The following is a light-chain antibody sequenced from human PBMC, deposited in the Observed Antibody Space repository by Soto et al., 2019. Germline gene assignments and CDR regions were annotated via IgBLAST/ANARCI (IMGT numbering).Light chain of an antibody. CDR3: CSYADSNNV. J-gene: IGLJ1*01. CDR1: STDVGAYNY. Sequence: QSALTQPPSASGSPGQSVTISCTGTSTDVGAYNYVSWYQQRPGKAPKLMIYEVSKRPSGVPDRFSGSKSGNTASLTVSGLQAEDEADYYCCSYADSNNVFGTGTKLTVL. V-gene: IGLV2-8*01. CDR2: EVS.